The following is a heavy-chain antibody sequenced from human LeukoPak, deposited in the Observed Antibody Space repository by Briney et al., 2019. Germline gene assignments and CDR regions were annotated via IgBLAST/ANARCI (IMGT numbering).Heavy chain of an antibody. Sequence: PGGSLRLSCAASGFTFSDYAMTWVRQAPGKGLEWVSTIPGGGGNTYYADSVKGRFTISRDKSRTTLYLQMNSLRAEDTAVYYCAKSGQNIIAAAGFIDYWGQGTLVTVSS. D-gene: IGHD6-13*01. J-gene: IGHJ4*02. V-gene: IGHV3-23*01. CDR2: IPGGGGNT. CDR1: GFTFSDYA. CDR3: AKSGQNIIAAAGFIDY.